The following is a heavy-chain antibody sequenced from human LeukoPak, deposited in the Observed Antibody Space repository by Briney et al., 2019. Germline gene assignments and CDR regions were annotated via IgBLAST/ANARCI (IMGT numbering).Heavy chain of an antibody. V-gene: IGHV3-23*01. D-gene: IGHD3-3*01. J-gene: IGHJ4*02. CDR2: ISGSGGST. Sequence: RPGGSLRLSCAASGFTFSSYAMSWVRQAPGKGLEWVSAISGSGGSTYYADSVKGRFTISRDNSKNTLYLQMNSLRAEDTAVYYCAKSTQPFGVVIRDYFDYWGQGTLVTVSS. CDR1: GFTFSSYA. CDR3: AKSTQPFGVVIRDYFDY.